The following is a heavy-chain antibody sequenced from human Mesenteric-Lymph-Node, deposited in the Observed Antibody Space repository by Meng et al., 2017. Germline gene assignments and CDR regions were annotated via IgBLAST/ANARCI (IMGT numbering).Heavy chain of an antibody. D-gene: IGHD3-16*02. J-gene: IGHJ4*02. CDR2: NYYSGST. CDR3: ARHQNGGTYPLDY. V-gene: IGHV4-59*08. Sequence: VHLQGSGPGLVKPSATLSLACAVSGGSISTYYWSWIRQPPGKGLEWIGNNYYSGSTNYNPSLASRVTISVDSSKNQFSLKLSSVTAADTAVYYCARHQNGGTYPLDYWGQGTLVTVSS. CDR1: GGSISTYY.